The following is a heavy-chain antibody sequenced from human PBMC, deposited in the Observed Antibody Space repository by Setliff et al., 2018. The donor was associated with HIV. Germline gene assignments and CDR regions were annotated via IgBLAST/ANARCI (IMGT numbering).Heavy chain of an antibody. CDR2: IYYSGST. Sequence: SETLSLTCTVSGDSIGSHYWSWIRQPPGKGLEWIGNIYYSGSTNYNPSLKSRVSISVDTSKNQFSPKLSSVTAADTAVYYCARDNSYYYGSGSHYWYGMDVWGQGTTVTVSS. V-gene: IGHV4-59*11. CDR3: ARDNSYYYGSGSHYWYGMDV. J-gene: IGHJ6*01. CDR1: GDSIGSHY. D-gene: IGHD3-10*01.